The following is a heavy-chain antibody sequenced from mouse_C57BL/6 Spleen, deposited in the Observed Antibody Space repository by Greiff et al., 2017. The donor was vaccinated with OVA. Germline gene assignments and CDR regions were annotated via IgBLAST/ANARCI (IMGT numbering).Heavy chain of an antibody. CDR3: ASLGGKGYFDV. D-gene: IGHD1-3*01. CDR2: ISNGGGRT. J-gene: IGHJ1*03. CDR1: GFTFSDYS. V-gene: IGHV5-12*01. Sequence: EVMLVESGGGLVQPGGSLKLSCAASGFTFSDYSMYWVRQPPEKRLEWVAYISNGGGRTYYPDTVKGRFTISRDNAKNTLYLQMSRLKSEDTAMYYCASLGGKGYFDVWGTGTTVTVSS.